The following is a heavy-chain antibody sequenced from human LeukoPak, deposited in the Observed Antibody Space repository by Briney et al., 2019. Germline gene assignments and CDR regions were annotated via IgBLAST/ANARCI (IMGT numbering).Heavy chain of an antibody. Sequence: PGGSLRLSCAASGFTFSSYAMSWVRQAPGKGLEWVSAISGSGGSTYYADSVKGRFTISRDNSKNTLYLQMNNLRAEDTAVYYCANTMTFWSGYDYWGQGTLVTVSS. CDR2: ISGSGGST. CDR1: GFTFSSYA. CDR3: ANTMTFWSGYDY. V-gene: IGHV3-23*01. J-gene: IGHJ4*02. D-gene: IGHD3-3*01.